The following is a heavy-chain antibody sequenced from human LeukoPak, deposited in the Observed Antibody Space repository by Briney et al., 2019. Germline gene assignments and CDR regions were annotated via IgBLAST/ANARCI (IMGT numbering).Heavy chain of an antibody. CDR1: GYTFTGYF. D-gene: IGHD1-26*01. CDR3: ARSGSYYHYYYYMDV. Sequence: GASVKVSCKASGYTFTGYFMHWVRQAPGQGLEWMGWINPNSGGTNYAQKFQGRVTMTRDTSISTAYMELSRLRYDDTAVYYCARSGSYYHYYYYMDVWGKGTTVTVSS. CDR2: INPNSGGT. V-gene: IGHV1-2*02. J-gene: IGHJ6*03.